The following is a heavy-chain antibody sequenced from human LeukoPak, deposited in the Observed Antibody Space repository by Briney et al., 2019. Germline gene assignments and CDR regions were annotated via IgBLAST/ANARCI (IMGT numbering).Heavy chain of an antibody. V-gene: IGHV1-2*02. CDR3: ARERQGIPSAFDI. CDR1: GYTFTGYY. CDR2: INPNSGGT. J-gene: IGHJ3*02. D-gene: IGHD2-21*01. Sequence: APVKVSCKASGYTFTGYYMHWVRQAPGQGLEWMGWINPNSGGTNYAQKFQGRVTMTRDTSISTAYMELSRLRSDDTAVYYCARERQGIPSAFDIWGQGTMVTVSS.